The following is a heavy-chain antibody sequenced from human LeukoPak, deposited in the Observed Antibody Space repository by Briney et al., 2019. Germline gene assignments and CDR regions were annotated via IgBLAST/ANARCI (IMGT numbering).Heavy chain of an antibody. CDR2: IYYSGST. CDR3: ASQYSSSWDDAFDI. J-gene: IGHJ3*02. Sequence: PSETLSLTCTVSGGSISSYYWSWLRQPPGKGLEWIGYIYYSGSTSYNPSRKCRVTISLDTSKNQFSLKLSSVTAADTGVYYCASQYSSSWDDAFDIWGQGTMVTVSS. CDR1: GGSISSYY. V-gene: IGHV4-59*01. D-gene: IGHD6-13*01.